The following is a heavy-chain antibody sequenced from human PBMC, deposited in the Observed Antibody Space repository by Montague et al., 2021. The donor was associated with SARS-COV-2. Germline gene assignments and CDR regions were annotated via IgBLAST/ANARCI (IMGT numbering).Heavy chain of an antibody. Sequence: CAISGDSVSSNSATWNWVRQSPSRGLELLGRTYYRSKWYNDYAVSVRCRVTINPDTSKNQFSLQLNSVTPEDTAIYYCTSGREGNYNVMDVRGQGTTVTVSS. CDR1: GDSVSSNSAT. J-gene: IGHJ6*02. D-gene: IGHD1-1*01. CDR3: TSGREGNYNVMDV. V-gene: IGHV6-1*01. CDR2: TYYRSKWYN.